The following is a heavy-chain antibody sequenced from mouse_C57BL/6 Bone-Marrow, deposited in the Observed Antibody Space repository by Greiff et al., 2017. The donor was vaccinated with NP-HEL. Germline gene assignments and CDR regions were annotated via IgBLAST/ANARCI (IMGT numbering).Heavy chain of an antibody. CDR3: ARSGSWDYYFDY. CDR1: GYTFTSYG. V-gene: IGHV1-81*01. D-gene: IGHD4-1*01. CDR2: IYPRSGNT. J-gene: IGHJ2*01. Sequence: QVQLQQSGAELARPGASVKLSCKASGYTFTSYGISWVKQRTGQGLELIGEIYPRSGNTYYNEKFKGKATLTADKSSSTAYMELRSLTSEDSAVYFGARSGSWDYYFDYWGQGTTLTVSS.